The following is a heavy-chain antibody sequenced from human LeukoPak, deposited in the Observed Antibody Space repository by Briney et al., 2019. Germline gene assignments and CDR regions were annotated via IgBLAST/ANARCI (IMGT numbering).Heavy chain of an antibody. Sequence: GESLKISCEASGYKFSSYWIGWVRQMPGKGLEWMGIIYPGDSDTTYSPSFKGQVTISVDKSISTAYLQWSSLQASDTAMYYCARHGYDSNGYYFNDYWGQGTLVTVSS. CDR3: ARHGYDSNGYYFNDY. D-gene: IGHD3-22*01. V-gene: IGHV5-51*01. J-gene: IGHJ4*02. CDR2: IYPGDSDT. CDR1: GYKFSSYW.